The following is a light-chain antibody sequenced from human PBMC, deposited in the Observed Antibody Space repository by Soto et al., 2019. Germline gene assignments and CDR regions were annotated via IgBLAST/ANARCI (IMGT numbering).Light chain of an antibody. CDR1: SSDVGGYNY. Sequence: QSVLTQPASVSGSPGQSITISCTGTSSDVGGYNYVSWYQQHPGKAPKVMIYDVSNRPSGVSNRFSGSKSGNTASLTISGLQAEDEADYYCSSYTTSSSYVFGNGTKVT. CDR2: DVS. V-gene: IGLV2-14*01. CDR3: SSYTTSSSYV. J-gene: IGLJ1*01.